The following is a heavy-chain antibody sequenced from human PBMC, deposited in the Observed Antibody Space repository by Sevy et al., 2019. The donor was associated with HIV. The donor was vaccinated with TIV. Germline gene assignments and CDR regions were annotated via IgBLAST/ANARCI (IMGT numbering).Heavy chain of an antibody. V-gene: IGHV4-39*01. D-gene: IGHD3-10*01. CDR1: GGSISSSSYY. Sequence: SESLSLTCTVSGGSISSSSYYWGWIRQPPGKGLEWIGSIYYSGSTYYNPSLKSRVTISVDTSKNQFSLKLSSVTAADTAVYYCARQPAAYYYRSGSYFFDYWGHGTLVTVSS. CDR3: ARQPAAYYYRSGSYFFDY. J-gene: IGHJ4*01. CDR2: IYYSGST.